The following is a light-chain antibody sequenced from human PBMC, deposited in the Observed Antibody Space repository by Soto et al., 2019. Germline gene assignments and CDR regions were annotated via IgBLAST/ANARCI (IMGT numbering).Light chain of an antibody. Sequence: EIVLTQSPGTLSLSPGDRATLSCRASQSISSSSLSWYQQKPGQAPRLLIYGASTRATGIPERFSGSGSGTDFSLTINRLEPEDFAMYYCLQFDVSPLYTFGQGTKVDIK. V-gene: IGKV3-20*01. CDR1: QSISSSS. J-gene: IGKJ2*01. CDR2: GAS. CDR3: LQFDVSPLYT.